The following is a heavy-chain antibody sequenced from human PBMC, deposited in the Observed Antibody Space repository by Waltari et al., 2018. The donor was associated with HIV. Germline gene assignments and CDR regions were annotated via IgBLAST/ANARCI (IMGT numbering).Heavy chain of an antibody. V-gene: IGHV3-7*01. D-gene: IGHD2-2*01. CDR1: GFTFSNYY. CDR3: ARDVALYCIGTSCPPDNAFDL. CDR2: IKQDGSKG. J-gene: IGHJ3*01. Sequence: VPLVESGGGLVQPGGSLRLSCAASGFTFSNYYMSWVRQAPGKGLEWVGNIKQDGSKGYYVGSVEGRFTISRDNAKASLYLQMDSLRVEDTAVYYCARDVALYCIGTSCPPDNAFDLWGQGTMVSVSS.